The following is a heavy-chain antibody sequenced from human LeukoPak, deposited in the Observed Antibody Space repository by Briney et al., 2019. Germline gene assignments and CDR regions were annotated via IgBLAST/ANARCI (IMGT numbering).Heavy chain of an antibody. V-gene: IGHV3-30*02. CDR2: IRHDGGNK. CDR1: GFTFSSHG. J-gene: IGHJ3*01. CDR3: TKVRLLGALDDAFDV. D-gene: IGHD7-27*01. Sequence: GGSLRLSCAASGFTFSSHGMHWVRQAPGKGLEWVAFIRHDGGNKYHRDSVKGRFTISRDNSKNTLYLQMNSLRAEDTAVYYCTKVRLLGALDDAFDVWGQGTMVTVSS.